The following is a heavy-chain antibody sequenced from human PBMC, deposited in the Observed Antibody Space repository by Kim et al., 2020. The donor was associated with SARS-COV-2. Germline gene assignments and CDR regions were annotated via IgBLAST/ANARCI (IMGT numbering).Heavy chain of an antibody. CDR2: ISYDGSNK. J-gene: IGHJ4*02. V-gene: IGHV3-30*04. CDR3: ARTVLRYFASTLDY. D-gene: IGHD3-9*01. Sequence: GGSLRLSCAASGFTFSSYAMHWVRQAPGKGLEWVAVISYDGSNKYYADSVKGRFTISRDNSKNTLYLQMNSLRAEDTAVYYCARTVLRYFASTLDYWGQGTLVTVSS. CDR1: GFTFSSYA.